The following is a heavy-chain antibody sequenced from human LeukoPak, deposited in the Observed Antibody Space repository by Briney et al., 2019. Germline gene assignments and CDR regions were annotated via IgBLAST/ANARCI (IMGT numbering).Heavy chain of an antibody. CDR3: AKGERDCSSTSCHHCSGGSCFSDY. J-gene: IGHJ4*02. D-gene: IGHD2-15*01. Sequence: GGSLRLFCAASGFTFSSYEMNWVRQAPGKGLEWVSYISSSGTSMYYADSVKGRFTISRDNSKNTLYLQMNSLRAEDTALYYCAKGERDCSSTSCHHCSGGSCFSDYWGQGTLVTVSS. CDR1: GFTFSSYE. CDR2: ISSSGTSM. V-gene: IGHV3-48*03.